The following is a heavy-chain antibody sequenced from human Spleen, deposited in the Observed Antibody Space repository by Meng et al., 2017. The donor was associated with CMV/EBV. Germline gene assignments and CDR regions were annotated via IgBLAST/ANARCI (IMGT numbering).Heavy chain of an antibody. Sequence: GGSLRLSCAASGFTFSSSAMHWVRQAPGKGLEWVAYIRYDGTIKYYADSVKGRFTISRDNYKNILYLEMSSLRGDDAALYLCAKEGDISGWYDPKYHFDHWGQGTLVTVSS. J-gene: IGHJ4*02. V-gene: IGHV3-30*02. CDR3: AKEGDISGWYDPKYHFDH. CDR1: GFTFSSSA. CDR2: IRYDGTIK. D-gene: IGHD6-19*01.